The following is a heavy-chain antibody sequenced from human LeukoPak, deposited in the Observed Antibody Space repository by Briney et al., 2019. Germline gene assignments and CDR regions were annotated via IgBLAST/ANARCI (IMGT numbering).Heavy chain of an antibody. CDR3: AKEGIYYGSGSYYPFDY. D-gene: IGHD3-10*01. CDR2: VNPEGSEK. Sequence: GGSLRLSCAVSGLTFSSSWMDWVRQAPGKGLEWVASVNPEGSEKYSADSVKGRFTISRDNSKNTLYLQMSSLRAEDTALYYCAKEGIYYGSGSYYPFDYWGQGTLVTVSS. J-gene: IGHJ4*02. V-gene: IGHV3-7*03. CDR1: GLTFSSSW.